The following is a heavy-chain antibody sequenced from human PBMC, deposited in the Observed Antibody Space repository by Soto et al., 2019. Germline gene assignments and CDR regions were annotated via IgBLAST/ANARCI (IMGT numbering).Heavy chain of an antibody. CDR2: INTNTGNP. V-gene: IGHV7-4-1*01. Sequence: ASVKVSCKACGYTFTSYAMNWVRQAPGQGLEWMGWINTNTGNPTYAQGFTGRFVFSLDTSVSTAYLQICSLKAEDTAVYYCARDLYSSSWYVGLGEDNGFDYWGQGTLVTVSS. CDR3: ARDLYSSSWYVGLGEDNGFDY. D-gene: IGHD6-13*01. J-gene: IGHJ4*02. CDR1: GYTFTSYA.